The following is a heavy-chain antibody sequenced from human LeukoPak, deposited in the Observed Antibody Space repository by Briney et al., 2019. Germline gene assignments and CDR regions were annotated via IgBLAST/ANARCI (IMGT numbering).Heavy chain of an antibody. CDR1: GFTFSSYG. D-gene: IGHD6-13*01. CDR3: ARDPIGGYSSSWYYFGY. V-gene: IGHV3-30*02. CDR2: IRYDGSDE. J-gene: IGHJ4*02. Sequence: PGGSLRLSCAASGFTFSSYGMHWVRQAPGKGLEWVAFIRYDGSDENYADSVKDRFTISRDNSKSTLYLQMNSLRAEDTAVYYCARDPIGGYSSSWYYFGYWGQGTLVTVSS.